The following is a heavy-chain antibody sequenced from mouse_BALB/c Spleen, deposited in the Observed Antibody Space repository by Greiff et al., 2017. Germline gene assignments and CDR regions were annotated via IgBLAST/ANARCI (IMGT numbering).Heavy chain of an antibody. J-gene: IGHJ4*01. V-gene: IGHV2-9*02. CDR3: ATLTTVVAYYYAMDY. D-gene: IGHD1-1*01. Sequence: VQLQESGPGLVAPSQSLSITCTVSGFSLTSYGVHWVRQPPGKGLEWLGVIWAGGSTNYNSALMSRLSISKDNSKSQVFLKMNSLQTDDTAMYYCATLTTVVAYYYAMDYWGQGTSVTVSS. CDR1: GFSLTSYG. CDR2: IWAGGST.